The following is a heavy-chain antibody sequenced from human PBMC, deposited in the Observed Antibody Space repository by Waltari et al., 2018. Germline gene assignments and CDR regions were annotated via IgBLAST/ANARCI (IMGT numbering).Heavy chain of an antibody. J-gene: IGHJ6*02. D-gene: IGHD3-22*01. CDR3: ARGNYYDSSGANGGYYYYGMDV. CDR1: GGSFSGYY. CDR2: INHIGST. Sequence: QVQLQQWGAGLLKPSETLSLTCAVYGGSFSGYYWSWIRQPPGKGLEWIGEINHIGSTNYNPSLKMRVTISVDTSKNQFSLKLSSVTAGDTAVYYCARGNYYDSSGANGGYYYYGMDVWGQGTTVTVSS. V-gene: IGHV4-34*01.